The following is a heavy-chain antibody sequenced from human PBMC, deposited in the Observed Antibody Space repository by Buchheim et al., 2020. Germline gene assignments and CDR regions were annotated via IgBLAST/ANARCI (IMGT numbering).Heavy chain of an antibody. CDR3: ARGGDGYYDSSELWDWFDP. V-gene: IGHV4-30-2*01. CDR2: IYHSGST. J-gene: IGHJ5*02. Sequence: QLQLQESGSGLVKPSQTLSLTCAVSGGSISSGGYSWSWIRQPPGKGLEWIGYIYHSGSTYYNPSLKSRVTIPVDRSKNQFSLKLSSVTAADTAVYYCARGGDGYYDSSELWDWFDPWGQGTL. CDR1: GGSISSGGYS. D-gene: IGHD3-22*01.